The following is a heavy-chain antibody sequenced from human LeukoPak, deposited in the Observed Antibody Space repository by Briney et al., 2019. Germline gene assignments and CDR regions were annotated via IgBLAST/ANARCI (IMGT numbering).Heavy chain of an antibody. CDR2: LYYTGST. D-gene: IGHD6-13*01. CDR1: GGSINSYY. CDR3: ATARLGELATFRV. V-gene: IGHV4-59*01. J-gene: IGHJ3*01. Sequence: SETLSLTCTASGGSINSYYWSWIRQPPGKGLEWIGYLYYTGSTNYNPSLKSRVTISVDTSKNQFSLKLNSVTAADTAVYYCATARLGELATFRVWGQGTMVTVSS.